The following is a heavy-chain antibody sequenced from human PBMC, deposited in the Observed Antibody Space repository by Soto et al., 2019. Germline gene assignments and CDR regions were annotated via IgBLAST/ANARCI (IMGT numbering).Heavy chain of an antibody. J-gene: IGHJ4*02. V-gene: IGHV1-46*03. CDR1: GYTFTSYY. D-gene: IGHD3-10*01. CDR3: ARAVSADYYGSGRPYY. Sequence: ASVKVPCKASGYTFTSYYMHWVRQAPGQGLEWTGIINPSGGSTSYAQKFQGRVTMTRDTSTSTVYMELSSLRSEDTAVYYCARAVSADYYGSGRPYYWGQGTLVTVSS. CDR2: INPSGGST.